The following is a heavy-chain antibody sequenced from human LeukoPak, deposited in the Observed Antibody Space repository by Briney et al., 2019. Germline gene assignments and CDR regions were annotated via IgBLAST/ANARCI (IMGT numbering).Heavy chain of an antibody. V-gene: IGHV1-8*01. CDR1: GYTFTSYD. Sequence: ASVKVSCKASGYTFTSYDINWVRQATGQGLEWMGWMNPNSGNTGYAQKFQGRVTMTRNTSISTAYMELSSLRSEDTAVYYCARDFGQGEDYGDYLNHDAFDIWGQGTMVTVSS. CDR3: ARDFGQGEDYGDYLNHDAFDI. D-gene: IGHD4-17*01. J-gene: IGHJ3*02. CDR2: MNPNSGNT.